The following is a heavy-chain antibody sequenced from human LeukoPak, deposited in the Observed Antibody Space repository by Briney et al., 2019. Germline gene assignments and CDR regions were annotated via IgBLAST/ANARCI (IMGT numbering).Heavy chain of an antibody. V-gene: IGHV3-23*01. CDR2: ISGRGGST. CDR1: GFTFSSYA. J-gene: IGHJ5*02. Sequence: GGSLRLSCAASGFTFSSYAMSWVRQAPGKGLECVSAISGRGGSTYYADSVKGRFTISRDNSKNTLYLQMNSLRAEDTAVYYCAKYRARISMVRGAIFDPWGQGTPVTVSS. D-gene: IGHD3-10*01. CDR3: AKYRARISMVRGAIFDP.